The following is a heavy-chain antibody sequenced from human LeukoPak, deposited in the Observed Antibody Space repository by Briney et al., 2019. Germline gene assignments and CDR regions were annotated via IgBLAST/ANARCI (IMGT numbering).Heavy chain of an antibody. CDR1: GFTFGDYG. J-gene: IGHJ3*02. V-gene: IGHV3-48*01. CDR2: ISSASSAI. Sequence: PGGSLRLSCAASGFTFGDYGMSWVRQAPGKGLEWISYISSASSAIYYAVSVKGRFTISRDNGKNSLYLVMNSLRADDTAVYYCARDHDTYGPDVFDMWGQGTLVTVSS. CDR3: ARDHDTYGPDVFDM. D-gene: IGHD4-17*01.